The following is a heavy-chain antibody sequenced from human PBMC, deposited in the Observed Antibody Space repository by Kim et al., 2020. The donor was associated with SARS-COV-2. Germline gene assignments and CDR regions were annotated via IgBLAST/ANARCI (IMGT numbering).Heavy chain of an antibody. CDR2: IKEDGTVT. D-gene: IGHD6-13*01. Sequence: GGSLRLFCAASGFTFNTWMNWVRQAPGKGLEWVANIKEDGTVTYYVDSVKGRFTISRDNAKSSLDLQMDSLRAEDTAVYYCAAAFDYWGQGTLVTVSS. CDR1: GFTFNTW. CDR3: AAAFDY. V-gene: IGHV3-7*03. J-gene: IGHJ4*02.